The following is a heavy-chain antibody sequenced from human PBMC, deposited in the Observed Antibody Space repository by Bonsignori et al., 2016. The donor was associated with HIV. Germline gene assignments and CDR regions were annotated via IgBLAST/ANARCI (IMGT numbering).Heavy chain of an antibody. J-gene: IGHJ4*01. CDR2: INHSGST. V-gene: IGHV4-34*01. CDR3: ARGGTLVRGIGVRSFHY. D-gene: IGHD3-10*01. Sequence: WIRQPPGKGLEWIGEINHSGSTNYNPSLKSRVTVSVDTSKNQFSLKLSSVTAADTAVYYCARGGTLVRGIGVRSFHYWGQGTLVTVSS.